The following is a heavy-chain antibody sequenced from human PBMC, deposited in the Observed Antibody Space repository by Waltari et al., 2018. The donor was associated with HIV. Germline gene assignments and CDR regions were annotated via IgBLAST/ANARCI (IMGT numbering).Heavy chain of an antibody. CDR2: ISSDGSTT. V-gene: IGHV3-74*01. CDR1: AFTCSSYW. Sequence: EVQLVESGGGLVQPGGSLTLSCAASAFTCSSYWMHWVRQAPGKWLLWVSCISSDGSTTNYADSVKGRLTISRDNAKNTLYLQMNSLRADDTAVYYCARENTMTYYDALDIWGQGTMVTVSS. CDR3: ARENTMTYYDALDI. D-gene: IGHD4-17*01. J-gene: IGHJ3*02.